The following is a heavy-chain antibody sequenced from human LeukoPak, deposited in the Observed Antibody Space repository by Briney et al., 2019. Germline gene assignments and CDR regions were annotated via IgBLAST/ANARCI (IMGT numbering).Heavy chain of an antibody. D-gene: IGHD6-25*01. CDR3: ARFAAGGSYYYYMDV. Sequence: GGSLRLSCAASGFTLTTYSMNWFRQAPGKGLEWVSSISSSSSYIYYADSLKGRFTISRDNAKNAPYLQMNSLRAEDTAVYYCARFAAGGSYYYYMDVWGKGTTVTVSS. V-gene: IGHV3-21*01. J-gene: IGHJ6*03. CDR1: GFTLTTYS. CDR2: ISSSSSYI.